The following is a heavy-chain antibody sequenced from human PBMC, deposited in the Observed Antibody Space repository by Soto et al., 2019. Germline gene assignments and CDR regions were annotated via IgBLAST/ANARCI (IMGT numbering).Heavy chain of an antibody. CDR3: AKDAVAYNGVWDWFDL. J-gene: IGHJ5*02. CDR1: GFTFKNFA. D-gene: IGHD3-10*01. Sequence: EVQLLESGGGLVQPGGSLGLSCAASGFTFKNFAVSWVRQAPGKGMEWASAIGGSGSSANYADSVKGRFTGSRDDSKSTMYLQMSGLRVDDTALYYCAKDAVAYNGVWDWFDLWGQGTLVTVSS. V-gene: IGHV3-23*01. CDR2: IGGSGSSA.